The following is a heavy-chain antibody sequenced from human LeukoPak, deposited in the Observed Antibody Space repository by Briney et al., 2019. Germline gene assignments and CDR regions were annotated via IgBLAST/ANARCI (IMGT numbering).Heavy chain of an antibody. CDR1: GGSISSYY. CDR2: IYPSGST. CDR3: ARENSGSYREFDY. J-gene: IGHJ4*02. D-gene: IGHD1-26*01. V-gene: IGHV4-4*07. Sequence: PSETLSLTCTVSGGSISSYYWTWIRQPAGKGLEWIGRIYPSGSTNYSPSLKSRVTMSVDTSKNQFSLKLSSVTAADTAVYYCARENSGSYREFDYWGQGTLVTVSS.